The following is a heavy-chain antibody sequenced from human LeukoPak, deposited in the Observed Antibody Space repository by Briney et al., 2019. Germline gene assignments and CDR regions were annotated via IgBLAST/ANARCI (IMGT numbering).Heavy chain of an antibody. CDR3: ARTGYSRSVDY. D-gene: IGHD6-13*01. J-gene: IGHJ4*02. V-gene: IGHV4-34*01. CDR1: GGSFSGYY. CDR2: INHSGST. Sequence: PSETLSLTRAVYGGSFSGYYWSWIRQPPGKGLEWIGEINHSGSTNYNPSLKSRVTISVDTSKNQFSLKLSSVTAADTAVYYCARTGYSRSVDYWGQGTLVTVSS.